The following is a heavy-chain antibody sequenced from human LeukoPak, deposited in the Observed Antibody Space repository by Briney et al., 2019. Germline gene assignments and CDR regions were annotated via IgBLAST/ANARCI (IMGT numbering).Heavy chain of an antibody. D-gene: IGHD2-15*01. CDR1: GYTFTSYG. V-gene: IGHV1-18*01. Sequence: VSVKVSCKASGYTFTSYGISWVRQAPGQGLEWMGWISAYNGNTNYAQKLQGRVTMTTDTSTSTAYMELRSLRSDDTAVYYCARGFKNIVVVSAWFVPWGQGTLVTVSS. CDR2: ISAYNGNT. CDR3: ARGFKNIVVVSAWFVP. J-gene: IGHJ5*02.